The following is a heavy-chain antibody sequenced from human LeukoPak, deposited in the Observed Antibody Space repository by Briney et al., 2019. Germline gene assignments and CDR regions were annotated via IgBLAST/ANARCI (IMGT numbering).Heavy chain of an antibody. J-gene: IGHJ6*03. CDR3: ARNSGYDFNYYYYMDV. D-gene: IGHD5-12*01. CDR2: ISSSSYI. CDR1: GFTFSSYS. Sequence: KPGGSLRLSCAASGFTFSSYSMNWVRQAPGKGLEWVSSISSSSYIYYADSVKGRFTISRDNAKNSLYLQMNSLRAEDTAVYYCARNSGYDFNYYYYMDVWGKGTTVTVSS. V-gene: IGHV3-21*01.